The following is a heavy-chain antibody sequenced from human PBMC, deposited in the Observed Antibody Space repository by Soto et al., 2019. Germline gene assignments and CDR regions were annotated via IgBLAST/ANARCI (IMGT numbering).Heavy chain of an antibody. J-gene: IGHJ3*02. CDR3: AREYYYDSSGYYRDAFDI. CDR2: INAGNGNT. D-gene: IGHD3-22*01. Sequence: ASVKVSCKTSGYTFTSYAMHWVRQAPGQRLEWMGWINAGNGNTKYSQKFQGRVTITIDTSASTAYMELSSLRSEDTAVYYCAREYYYDSSGYYRDAFDIWGQGTMVTVSS. CDR1: GYTFTSYA. V-gene: IGHV1-3*01.